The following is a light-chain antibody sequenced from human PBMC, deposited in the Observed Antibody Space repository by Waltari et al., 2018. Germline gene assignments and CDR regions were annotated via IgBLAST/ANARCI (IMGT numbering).Light chain of an antibody. CDR1: SSDVGGYNY. Sequence: QSALTQPASVSGSPGQSITISCTGTSSDVGGYNYVSWYQQHPGKAPKLMIYDVSNRPSGVSNRFSCSNSGNTASLTISGLQAEDEADYYCSSYTSSSTPLYVFGTGTKVTVL. CDR2: DVS. V-gene: IGLV2-14*03. J-gene: IGLJ1*01. CDR3: SSYTSSSTPLYV.